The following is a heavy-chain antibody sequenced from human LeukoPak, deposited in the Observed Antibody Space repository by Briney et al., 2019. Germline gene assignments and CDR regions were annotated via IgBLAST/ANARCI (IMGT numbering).Heavy chain of an antibody. CDR1: GFTFSSYS. D-gene: IGHD3-16*02. V-gene: IGHV3-21*01. CDR3: ASFDPGNYDYVWGSYRYIDFDY. CDR2: ISSSTSYI. Sequence: GGSLRLSCAASGFTFSSYSMSWVRQAPGKVLEWVSSISSSTSYIYYADSVKGRFTISRHNAKNSLYLQMNSLRAEDTAVYYCASFDPGNYDYVWGSYRYIDFDYWGQGTLVTVSS. J-gene: IGHJ4*02.